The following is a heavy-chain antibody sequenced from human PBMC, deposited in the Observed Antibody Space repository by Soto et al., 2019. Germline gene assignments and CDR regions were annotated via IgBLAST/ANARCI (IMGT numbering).Heavy chain of an antibody. CDR3: TTDGWDSSCWYRYY. J-gene: IGHJ4*02. Sequence: EVQLVESGGGLVKPGGSLRLSCAASGFTFSSAWMNWVRQAPGKGLEWVGRIKSKTDGRTTDYAAPVKGRFTISRDVSKTTLYLQMNSLKTEDTAVYYCTTDGWDSSCWYRYYWGQGTLVTVSS. D-gene: IGHD6-13*01. CDR2: IKSKTDGRTT. CDR1: GFTFSSAW. V-gene: IGHV3-15*07.